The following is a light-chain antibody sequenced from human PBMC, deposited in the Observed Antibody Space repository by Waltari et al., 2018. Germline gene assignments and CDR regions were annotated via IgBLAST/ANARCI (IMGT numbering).Light chain of an antibody. CDR2: RDH. CDR1: SSNIGGHA. V-gene: IGLV1-44*01. J-gene: IGLJ3*02. Sequence: QSVLTQPPSASGPPGQRVTISCSGSSSNIGGHAVNWYQQLPGTVPKLLIYRDHQRPSGVPERFSGSRSGASASLAISGLQSDDEADYYCSSWDDSLQGWLFGGGTKLTVL. CDR3: SSWDDSLQGWL.